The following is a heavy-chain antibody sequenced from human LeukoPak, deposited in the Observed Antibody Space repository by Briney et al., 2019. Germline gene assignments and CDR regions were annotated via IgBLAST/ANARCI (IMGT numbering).Heavy chain of an antibody. CDR1: GYTLTELS. V-gene: IGHV1-24*01. CDR3: ARGFTIFGVVINDAFDI. Sequence: ASVKVSCKVSGYTLTELSMHWVRQAPGKGLEWMGGFDPEDGETIYAQKFQGRVTMTEDTSTDTAYMELSSLRSEDTAVYYCARGFTIFGVVINDAFDIWGQGTMVTVSS. CDR2: FDPEDGET. J-gene: IGHJ3*02. D-gene: IGHD3-3*01.